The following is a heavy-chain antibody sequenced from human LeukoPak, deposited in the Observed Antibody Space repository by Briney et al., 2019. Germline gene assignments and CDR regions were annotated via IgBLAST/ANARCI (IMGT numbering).Heavy chain of an antibody. D-gene: IGHD6-13*01. CDR3: ARGPYSSNWYVDY. CDR2: ISGSGGST. V-gene: IGHV3-23*01. Sequence: GGSLRLSCAASGLAFTSYAMSWVRQAPGKGLEWVSAISGSGGSTYYADSVKGRFTISRDNSKNTLYLQMNSLRAEDTAVYYCARGPYSSNWYVDYWGQGTLVTVAS. J-gene: IGHJ4*02. CDR1: GLAFTSYA.